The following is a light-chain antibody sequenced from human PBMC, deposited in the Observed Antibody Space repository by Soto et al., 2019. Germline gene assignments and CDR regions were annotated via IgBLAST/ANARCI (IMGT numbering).Light chain of an antibody. CDR2: DVF. CDR3: QQFENSPLT. V-gene: IGKV1D-13*01. Sequence: AIQVTQSPSSLSASVGDTVTITCRASQGISSAFAWYQQKPWKVPRILIYDVFNVQSGVPSRFSGRGSGTDFTLTISRLKTEDFATYDGQQFENSPLTFGQGTRLDVK. J-gene: IGKJ5*01. CDR1: QGISSA.